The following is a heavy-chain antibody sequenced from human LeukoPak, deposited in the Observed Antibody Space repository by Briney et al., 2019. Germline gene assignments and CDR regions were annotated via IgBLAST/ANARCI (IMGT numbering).Heavy chain of an antibody. Sequence: GGSLRLSCAASGFTFSSYWMHWVRQPPGKGLVWVSRINSNGSSISYADSVKGRFTISRDNAKNTLYLQMNSLRAEDTAVYYCARGGIYSYKPFDYWGQGTLVTVSS. D-gene: IGHD5-18*01. CDR2: INSNGSSI. CDR1: GFTFSSYW. J-gene: IGHJ4*02. CDR3: ARGGIYSYKPFDY. V-gene: IGHV3-74*01.